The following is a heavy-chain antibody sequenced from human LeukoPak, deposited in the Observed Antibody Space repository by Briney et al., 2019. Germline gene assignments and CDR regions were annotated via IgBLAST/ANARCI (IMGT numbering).Heavy chain of an antibody. CDR1: GYTFANYG. Sequence: AAVKVSFKASGYTFANYGISWVRQAPGLGLEWMGWISGYNGKTNYAQKFQGRVTMTTDTSTRIAFMELRSLRSDDTAVYYCGRQVDTSMALPDYWGQGRLLTVSS. D-gene: IGHD5-18*01. V-gene: IGHV1-18*01. CDR2: ISGYNGKT. CDR3: GRQVDTSMALPDY. J-gene: IGHJ4*02.